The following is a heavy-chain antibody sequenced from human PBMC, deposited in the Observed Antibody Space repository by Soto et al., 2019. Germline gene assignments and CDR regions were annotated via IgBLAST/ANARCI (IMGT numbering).Heavy chain of an antibody. D-gene: IGHD5-12*01. CDR2: INLDGSAK. V-gene: IGHV3-7*01. CDR1: GFTFSVYY. CDR3: ARGAGHDAVASCNHYMDV. J-gene: IGHJ6*03. Sequence: WGTPRLSCAASGFTFSVYYLSWVRQAPGKGLEWLGTINLDGSAKKNVDSVKGRFTMSRDNAKNSQYMQMASLTAEATAVYYFARGAGHDAVASCNHYMDVWGRGTMVTVSS.